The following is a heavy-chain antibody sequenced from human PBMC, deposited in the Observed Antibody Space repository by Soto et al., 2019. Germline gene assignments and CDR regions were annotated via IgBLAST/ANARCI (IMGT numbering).Heavy chain of an antibody. CDR3: ARAHVDTAMIWFDP. J-gene: IGHJ5*02. V-gene: IGHV4-31*03. D-gene: IGHD5-18*01. CDR1: GDAIYIGGYY. CDR2: IYYSGST. Sequence: PSETLSLTCTVSGDAIYIGGYYWTWIRQHPGKGLEWIGYIYYSGSTYYNPSLKSRVTISVDTSKNQFSLKLSSVTAADTAVYYCARAHVDTAMIWFDPWGQGTLVTVSS.